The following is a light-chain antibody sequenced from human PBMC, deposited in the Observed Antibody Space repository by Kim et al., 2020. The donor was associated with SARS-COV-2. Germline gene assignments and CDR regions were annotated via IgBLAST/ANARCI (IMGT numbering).Light chain of an antibody. J-gene: IGKJ1*01. V-gene: IGKV3-20*01. CDR3: QQYGSSHRT. CDR2: ATS. CDR1: QSLNSPY. Sequence: APGERATLSCRASQSLNSPYLAWYQPKSGQPPRRLIYATSSRATGIPARFSGSGSGTDFTLTISRREPEDCAVYYCQQYGSSHRTFGQGTKVDIK.